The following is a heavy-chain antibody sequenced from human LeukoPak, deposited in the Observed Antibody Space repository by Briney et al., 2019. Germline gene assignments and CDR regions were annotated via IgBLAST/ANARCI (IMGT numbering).Heavy chain of an antibody. CDR1: GGSISSGGYY. Sequence: SQTLSLTCTVSGGSISSGGYYWSWICQHPGKGLEWIGYIYYSGSTYYNPSLKSRVTISVDTSKNQFSLKLSSVTAADTAVYYCARGGTIFGVVDHFDYWGQGTLVTVSS. V-gene: IGHV4-31*03. CDR2: IYYSGST. J-gene: IGHJ4*02. D-gene: IGHD3-3*01. CDR3: ARGGTIFGVVDHFDY.